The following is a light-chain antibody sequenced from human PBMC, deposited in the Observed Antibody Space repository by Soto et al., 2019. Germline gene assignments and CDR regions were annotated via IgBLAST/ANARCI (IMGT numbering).Light chain of an antibody. J-gene: IGLJ1*01. CDR1: SSDVGGYNY. CDR3: SSYTSSSTLNYV. V-gene: IGLV2-14*01. Sequence: QSVLTQPASVSGSPGQSITISCTGTSSDVGGYNYVSWYQQHPGKAPKLMIYDVSNRPSGVSNRFSGSKSGNTASLTTSGLQAEDEADYYCSSYTSSSTLNYVFGTGTKVTVL. CDR2: DVS.